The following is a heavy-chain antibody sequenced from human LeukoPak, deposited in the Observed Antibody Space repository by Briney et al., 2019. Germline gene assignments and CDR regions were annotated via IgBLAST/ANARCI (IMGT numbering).Heavy chain of an antibody. V-gene: IGHV4-39*01. CDR3: ARGLKYSSSSRPYYYYYYYMDV. Sequence: SETLSFTCTVSGGSISSSSYYWGWIRQPPGKGLEWIGSIYYSGSTYYNPSLKSRVTISVDTSKNQFSLKLSSVTAADTAVYYCARGLKYSSSSRPYYYYYYYMDVWGKGTTVTVSS. J-gene: IGHJ6*03. D-gene: IGHD6-6*01. CDR2: IYYSGST. CDR1: GGSISSSSYY.